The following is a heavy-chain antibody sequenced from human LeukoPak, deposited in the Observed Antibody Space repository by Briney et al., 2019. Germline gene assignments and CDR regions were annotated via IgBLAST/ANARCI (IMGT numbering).Heavy chain of an antibody. CDR3: ARAFRGYYYGSGRERTPAFFDY. CDR1: GYTFTGYY. CDR2: INPNSGGT. J-gene: IGHJ4*02. D-gene: IGHD3-10*01. Sequence: ASVKVSCKASGYTFTGYYMHWVRQAPGQGLEWMGWINPNSGGTNYAQEFQGRVTMTRDTSISTAYMELTRLRSDDTAVYYCARAFRGYYYGSGRERTPAFFDYWGQGTLVTVSS. V-gene: IGHV1-2*02.